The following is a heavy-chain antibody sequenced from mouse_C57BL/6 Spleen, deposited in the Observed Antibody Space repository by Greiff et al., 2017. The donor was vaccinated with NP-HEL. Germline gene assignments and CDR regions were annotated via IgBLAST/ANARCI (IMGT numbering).Heavy chain of an antibody. J-gene: IGHJ3*01. Sequence: EVKLMESGGGLVKPGGSLKLSCAASGFTFSSYTMSWVRQTPEQRLEWVATISGGGGNTYYPDSVKGRFTISRDNAKNTLYLQMSSLRSEDTALYYCARQGDSSGYWFAYWGQGTLVTVSA. CDR2: ISGGGGNT. V-gene: IGHV5-9*01. D-gene: IGHD3-2*02. CDR1: GFTFSSYT. CDR3: ARQGDSSGYWFAY.